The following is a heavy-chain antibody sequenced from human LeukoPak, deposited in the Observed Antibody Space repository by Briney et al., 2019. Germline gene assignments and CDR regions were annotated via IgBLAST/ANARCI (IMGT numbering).Heavy chain of an antibody. CDR1: GFPFSSYG. CDR2: IWPDGSNK. D-gene: IGHD5-12*01. V-gene: IGHV3-33*01. Sequence: GGSLRHSCAASGFPFSSYGMHWVRQAPGKGLVWVAVIWPDGSNKYYADSVKGRFTVSRDNSKNTLYLQMNSLRAEDTAVYYCARHNHGYDWDYWGQGTLVTVSS. CDR3: ARHNHGYDWDY. J-gene: IGHJ4*02.